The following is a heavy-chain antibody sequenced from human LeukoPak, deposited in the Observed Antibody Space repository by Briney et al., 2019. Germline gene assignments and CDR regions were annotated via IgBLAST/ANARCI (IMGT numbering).Heavy chain of an antibody. CDR2: IFNTGST. D-gene: IGHD5-12*01. J-gene: IGHJ4*02. Sequence: SQTLSLTCAVSGDSIGRGSYYWGWIRQPAGKAPEWIGRIFNTGSTSYNPSLKSRVTISVDTSKNQFSLNLRSVTAADTAVYYCARHPHKKRLPDYWGQGTLVTVSS. V-gene: IGHV4-61*02. CDR1: GDSIGRGSYY. CDR3: ARHPHKKRLPDY.